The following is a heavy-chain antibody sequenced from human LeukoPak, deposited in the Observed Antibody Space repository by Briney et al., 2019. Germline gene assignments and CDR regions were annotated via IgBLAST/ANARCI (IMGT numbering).Heavy chain of an antibody. Sequence: GASVKVSCKASGYTFTSYGISWVRQAPGQGLEWMGWISAYNGNTNYAQKLQGRVTMTTDTSTSTAYMELRSLRSDDTAVYYCARDLPAIPGIAAAAHVGYWGQGTLVTVSS. V-gene: IGHV1-18*01. CDR1: GYTFTSYG. CDR3: ARDLPAIPGIAAAAHVGY. CDR2: ISAYNGNT. J-gene: IGHJ4*02. D-gene: IGHD6-13*01.